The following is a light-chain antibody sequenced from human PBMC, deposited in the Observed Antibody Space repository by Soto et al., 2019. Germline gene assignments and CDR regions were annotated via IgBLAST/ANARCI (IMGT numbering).Light chain of an antibody. CDR3: QQYYSYPWT. J-gene: IGKJ1*01. Sequence: DIVMTQSPDSLAVSLGERATINCKSSQSVLYSSNNKNYLAWYQQKPGQPPKLLIYWASTGESGVPDRFSGSGSGTDSTLTISSLQAEDVAVYYCQQYYSYPWTFGQGTKVEIK. CDR1: QSVLYSSNNKNY. CDR2: WAS. V-gene: IGKV4-1*01.